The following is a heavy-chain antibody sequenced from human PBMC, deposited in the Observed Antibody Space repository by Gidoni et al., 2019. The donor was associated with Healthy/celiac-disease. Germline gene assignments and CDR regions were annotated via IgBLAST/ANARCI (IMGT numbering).Heavy chain of an antibody. D-gene: IGHD1-26*01. CDR3: ASPRGSYHYFDY. V-gene: IGHV4-39*01. CDR1: GGSISSSSYY. J-gene: IGHJ4*02. Sequence: QLQLQESGPGLVKPSETLSLTCTVSGGSISSSSYYWGWIRQPPGKGLEWIGSIYYSGSTYYNPSLKSRVTISVDTSKNQFSLKLSSVTAADTAVYYCASPRGSYHYFDYWGQGTLVTVSS. CDR2: IYYSGST.